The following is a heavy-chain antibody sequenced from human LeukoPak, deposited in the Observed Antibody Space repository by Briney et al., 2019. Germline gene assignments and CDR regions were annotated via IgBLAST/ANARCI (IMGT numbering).Heavy chain of an antibody. D-gene: IGHD6-19*01. J-gene: IGHJ4*02. CDR3: ARETSLVGYSGGLGFNY. V-gene: IGHV4-59*01. Sequence: SETLSLTCTVSGGSISSYYWSWIRQPPGKGLEWIGYIYYSGSTNYNPSLKSRVIISVDTSKSQFSLKLSSVTAADTAVYYCARETSLVGYSGGLGFNYWGQGTLVTVSS. CDR2: IYYSGST. CDR1: GGSISSYY.